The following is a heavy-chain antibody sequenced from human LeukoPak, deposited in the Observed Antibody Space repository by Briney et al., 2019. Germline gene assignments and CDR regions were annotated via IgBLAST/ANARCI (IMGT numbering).Heavy chain of an antibody. CDR3: ARVWQDAFDI. V-gene: IGHV3-53*04. J-gene: IGHJ3*02. CDR2: IYSGGST. D-gene: IGHD3-16*01. Sequence: GGSLRLSCAASGFTFSSYWMSWVRQAPGKGLEWVSVIYSGGSTYYADSVKGRFTISRHNSKNTLYLQMNSLRAEDTAVYYCARVWQDAFDIWGQGTMVTVSS. CDR1: GFTFSSYW.